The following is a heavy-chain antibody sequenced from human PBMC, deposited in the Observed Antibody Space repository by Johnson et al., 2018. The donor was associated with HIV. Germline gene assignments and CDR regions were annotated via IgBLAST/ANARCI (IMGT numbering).Heavy chain of an antibody. V-gene: IGHV3-23*04. D-gene: IGHD1-26*01. Sequence: VQVVESGGGLVQPGRSLRLSCAASGFTFDDYAMHWVRQAPGTGLEWVPAISGSGGRTYYADSVKGRLTSSRDDSKSTLYVQMGWLRSEDTVLYYCTRKWDYAQGFDIWGQGTMVTVSS. CDR2: ISGSGGRT. CDR1: GFTFDDYA. J-gene: IGHJ3*02. CDR3: TRKWDYAQGFDI.